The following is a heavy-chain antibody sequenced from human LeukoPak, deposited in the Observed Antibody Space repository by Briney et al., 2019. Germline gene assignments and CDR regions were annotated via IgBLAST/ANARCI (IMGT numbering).Heavy chain of an antibody. CDR1: GFPVSSNY. CDR2: IYSGGST. Sequence: GGSLRLSCAPSGFPVSSNYMSWVPQAPGKGLEWVSVIYSGGSTYYADSVKGRFTISRDNSKNTLYLQMNSLRAEDTAVYYCARDLSSGWYDYWGQGTLVTVSS. D-gene: IGHD6-19*01. J-gene: IGHJ4*02. V-gene: IGHV3-66*02. CDR3: ARDLSSGWYDY.